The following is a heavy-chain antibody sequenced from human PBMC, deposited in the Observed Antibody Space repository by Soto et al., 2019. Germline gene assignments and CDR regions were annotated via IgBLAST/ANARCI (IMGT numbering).Heavy chain of an antibody. CDR1: GGTFSSYA. CDR3: ARGSKGYSTIPGLKY. J-gene: IGHJ4*02. Sequence: ASVKVSCKASGGTFSSYAISWVRQAPGQGLEWMGGIIPIFGTANYAQKFQGRVTIIADESTSTAYMELSSLRSEDTAVYYCARGSKGYSTIPGLKYWGQGTMVTVSS. V-gene: IGHV1-69*13. D-gene: IGHD5-18*01. CDR2: IIPIFGTA.